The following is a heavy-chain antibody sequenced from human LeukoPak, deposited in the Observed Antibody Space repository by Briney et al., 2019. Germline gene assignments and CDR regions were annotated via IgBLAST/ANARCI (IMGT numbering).Heavy chain of an antibody. D-gene: IGHD4-23*01. CDR1: GFTFDDYA. CDR2: IYWNSGII. CDR3: TKEETKYTFGNAFDY. Sequence: GRSLRLSCAASGFTFDDYAMHWVRLAPGQGLEWVSSIYWNSGIITYADSVRGRFTISRDNADNSLFLQMDSLRPEDTALYYCTKEETKYTFGNAFDYWGQGTLVTVSS. V-gene: IGHV3-9*01. J-gene: IGHJ4*02.